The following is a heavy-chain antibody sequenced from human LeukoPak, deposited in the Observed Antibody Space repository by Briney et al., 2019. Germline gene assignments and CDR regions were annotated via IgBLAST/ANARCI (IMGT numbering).Heavy chain of an antibody. J-gene: IGHJ5*02. CDR2: INPNSGGT. Sequence: ASVKVSCKASGYTFTGYYMHWVRQAPGQGLEWMGWINPNSGGTNYAQKFQGRVTMTRDTSISTAYMELSRLRPDDTAVYYCARDVHGDYGSGWFDPWGQGTLVSVSS. CDR1: GYTFTGYY. V-gene: IGHV1-2*02. CDR3: ARDVHGDYGSGWFDP. D-gene: IGHD4-17*01.